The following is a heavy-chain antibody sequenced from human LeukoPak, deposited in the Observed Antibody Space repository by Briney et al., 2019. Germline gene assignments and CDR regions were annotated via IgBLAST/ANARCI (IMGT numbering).Heavy chain of an antibody. Sequence: SETLSLTCTVTGDSISSDSHFWGWIRQPPGKGLECIASMSYRGTTYHNPSLQSRVTISLDTSRNQFSLKLRSVTAADTAVYYCARAPIVFSAFHNWFHSWAREPWSPSPQ. CDR3: ARAPIVFSAFHNWFHS. V-gene: IGHV4-39*07. J-gene: IGHJ5*01. D-gene: IGHD2-15*01. CDR1: GDSISSDSHF. CDR2: MSYRGTT.